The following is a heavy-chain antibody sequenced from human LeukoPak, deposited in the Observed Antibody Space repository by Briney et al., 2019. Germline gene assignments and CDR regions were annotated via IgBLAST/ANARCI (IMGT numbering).Heavy chain of an antibody. CDR2: IYYTGST. CDR3: AREGGQITIFGVVNYYYYMDV. CDR1: GDSISSYY. Sequence: SETLSLTCTVSGDSISSYYWSWIRQPPGKGLEWIGNIYYTGSTNYSPSLKSRVAISVDTSKKQFSLKLSSVTAADTAVYYCAREGGQITIFGVVNYYYYMDVWGKGTTVTVSS. V-gene: IGHV4-59*12. J-gene: IGHJ6*03. D-gene: IGHD3-3*01.